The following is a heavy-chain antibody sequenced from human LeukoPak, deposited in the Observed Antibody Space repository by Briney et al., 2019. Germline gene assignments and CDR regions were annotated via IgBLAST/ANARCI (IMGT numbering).Heavy chain of an antibody. CDR1: GYTFTGYY. D-gene: IGHD2-15*01. J-gene: IGHJ3*02. CDR3: ARDLVVVAAVIRAFDI. Sequence: ASVKVSCKASGYTFTGYYMHWVRQAPGQGLEWMGWINPNSGGTNYAQKFQGRVTMTRDTSISTAYMELSRLRSDDTAVYYCARDLVVVAAVIRAFDIWGQGTMVTVSS. CDR2: INPNSGGT. V-gene: IGHV1-2*02.